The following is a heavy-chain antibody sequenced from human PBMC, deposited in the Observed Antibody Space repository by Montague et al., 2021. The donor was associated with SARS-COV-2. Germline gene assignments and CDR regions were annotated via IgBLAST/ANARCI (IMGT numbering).Heavy chain of an antibody. D-gene: IGHD2/OR15-2a*01. Sequence: TLSLTCSVSGGSIGSGGYYWTWVRQHPGKGLEWIGNIYHSGSTYYNPSLKSRLTISVDTSKNQFSLKLNSVSAADTAVYYCASSYFGLQTQVDYWGQGTLVTVSS. CDR1: GGSIGSGGYY. V-gene: IGHV4-31*03. CDR3: ASSYFGLQTQVDY. CDR2: IYHSGST. J-gene: IGHJ4*02.